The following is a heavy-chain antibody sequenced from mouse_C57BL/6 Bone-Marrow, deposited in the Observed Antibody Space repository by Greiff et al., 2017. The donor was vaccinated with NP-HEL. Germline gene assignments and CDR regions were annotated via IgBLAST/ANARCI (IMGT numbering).Heavy chain of an antibody. J-gene: IGHJ2*01. D-gene: IGHD2-1*01. CDR2: IDPENGDT. Sequence: VQLRQSGAELVRPGASVKLSCTASGFNIKDDYMHWVKQRPEQGLEWIGWIDPENGDTEYASKFQGKATITADTSSNTAYLQLSSLTSEDTAVYYCTSYLLWSYWGQGTTLTVSS. V-gene: IGHV14-4*01. CDR1: GFNIKDDY. CDR3: TSYLLWSY.